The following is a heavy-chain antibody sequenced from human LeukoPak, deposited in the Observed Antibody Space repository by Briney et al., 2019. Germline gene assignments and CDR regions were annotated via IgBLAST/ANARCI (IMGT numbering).Heavy chain of an antibody. J-gene: IGHJ4*02. D-gene: IGHD6-19*01. CDR3: ARAWQWLPLDS. CDR1: GGSINSYY. CDR2: IHTSGST. Sequence: SETLSLTCTVSGGSINSYYWSWIRQPAGKGLEWIGRIHTSGSTNYNPSLKSRVIMSVDTSKNQFSLKVTSVTAADAAVYYCARAWQWLPLDSWGQGTLVTVSS. V-gene: IGHV4-4*07.